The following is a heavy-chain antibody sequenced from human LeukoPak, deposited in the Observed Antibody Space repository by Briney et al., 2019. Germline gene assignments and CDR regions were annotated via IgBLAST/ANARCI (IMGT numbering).Heavy chain of an antibody. CDR2: INVGNGNT. V-gene: IGHV1-3*01. Sequence: ASVKVSCKASGYTFTSYAMHWVRQAPGQRLEWMGWINVGNGNTKYSQKFQGRVTITRDTSASTAYMELSSLRSEDTAVYYCARDVRFGELLEYYYYGMDVWGQGTTVTVSS. CDR3: ARDVRFGELLEYYYYGMDV. CDR1: GYTFTSYA. J-gene: IGHJ6*02. D-gene: IGHD3-10*01.